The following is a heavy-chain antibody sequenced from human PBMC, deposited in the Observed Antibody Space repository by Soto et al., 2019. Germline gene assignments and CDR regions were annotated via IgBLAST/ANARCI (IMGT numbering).Heavy chain of an antibody. D-gene: IGHD1-1*01. Sequence: QVQLVESGGGVIQPGRSLRLSCAASGFTFNSYSMHWVRQAPGKGLEWVAVIWYDGSDKYYADSVKGRFTISRDKSENTRYEEMNIGKAEDRAVFDCARDNDDDGARAFDIWGQGAMVTVSS. CDR2: IWYDGSDK. CDR1: GFTFNSYS. V-gene: IGHV3-33*01. J-gene: IGHJ3*02. CDR3: ARDNDDDGARAFDI.